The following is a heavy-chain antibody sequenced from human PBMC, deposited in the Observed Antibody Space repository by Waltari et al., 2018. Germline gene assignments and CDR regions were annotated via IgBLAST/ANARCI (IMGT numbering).Heavy chain of an antibody. J-gene: IGHJ5*02. CDR3: TRGGNYDFWSHSPFVDP. V-gene: IGHV4-34*01. CDR1: GASFSSYY. Sequence: QVQLQQWVAGLLKPSETLSLTCSVAGASFSSYYRGWVRHVPGKGLEWIGQIRHPGNTNYNPSLQSRVAISIDTSRNQFSLRVFSVTAADTGLYFCTRGGNYDFWSHSPFVDPWGQGTQVSVSS. D-gene: IGHD3-3*01. CDR2: IRHPGNT.